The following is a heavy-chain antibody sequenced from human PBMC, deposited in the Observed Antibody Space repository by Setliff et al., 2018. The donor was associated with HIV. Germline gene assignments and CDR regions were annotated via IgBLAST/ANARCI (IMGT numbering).Heavy chain of an antibody. CDR1: GGSISSGGYY. J-gene: IGHJ4*02. CDR2: IYYSGST. CDR3: ATFSWGGWDNTFNDY. D-gene: IGHD1-26*01. Sequence: KTSETLSLTCTVSGGSISSGGYYWSWIRQHPGKGLEWIGYIYYSGSTYYNPSLKSRLTMSVDTSKNQFSLKLSSVTAADTAVYFCATFSWGGWDNTFNDYWGQGTLVTASS. V-gene: IGHV4-31*03.